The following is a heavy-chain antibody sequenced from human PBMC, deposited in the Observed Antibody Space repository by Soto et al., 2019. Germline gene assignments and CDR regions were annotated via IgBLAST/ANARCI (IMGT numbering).Heavy chain of an antibody. V-gene: IGHV3-48*02. CDR3: ASDSKWFGGFDL. CDR1: GFTFSSYS. J-gene: IGHJ5*02. D-gene: IGHD3-10*01. Sequence: EVQLVESGGGLVQPGGSLRLSCAASGFTFSSYSMNWVRQAPGKGLEWVSYISSSSSTIYYADSVKGRFTISRDNAKNSLYLQMNSLRDEYTAVYYCASDSKWFGGFDLWGQGTLVNVSS. CDR2: ISSSSSTI.